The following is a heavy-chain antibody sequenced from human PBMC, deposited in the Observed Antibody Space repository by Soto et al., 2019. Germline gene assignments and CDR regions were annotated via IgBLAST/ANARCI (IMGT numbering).Heavy chain of an antibody. D-gene: IGHD1-20*01. Sequence: TLSLTCTVSSGSISVTNVFWGWVRQPPGKGLEWIGNVDYSGTAYFSPSLATRVTFHVDTSKNQFSLTLYSVTAADTAVYYCARITGRHLDYWGQGILVTVS. CDR3: ARITGRHLDY. V-gene: IGHV4-39*01. J-gene: IGHJ4*02. CDR2: VDYSGTA. CDR1: SGSISVTNVF.